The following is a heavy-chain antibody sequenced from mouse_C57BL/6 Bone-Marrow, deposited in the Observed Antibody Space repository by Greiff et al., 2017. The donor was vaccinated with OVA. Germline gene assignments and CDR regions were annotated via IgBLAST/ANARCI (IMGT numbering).Heavy chain of an antibody. CDR3: AKSDYRKLGYYFDY. CDR1: GYTFTSYW. D-gene: IGHD2-12*01. V-gene: IGHV1-55*01. CDR2: IYPGSGST. J-gene: IGHJ2*01. Sequence: VQLQQPGAELVKPGASVKMSCKASGYTFTSYWITWVKQRPGQGLEWIGDIYPGSGSTNYNEKFKSKATLTVDTSSSTAYMQLSSLTSEDSAVYYCAKSDYRKLGYYFDYGGQGTTLTVSS.